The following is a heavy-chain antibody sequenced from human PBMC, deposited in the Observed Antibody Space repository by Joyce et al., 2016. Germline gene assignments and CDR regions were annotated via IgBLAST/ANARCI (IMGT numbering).Heavy chain of an antibody. CDR2: IVPMSATT. CDR1: GDIFNAYG. D-gene: IGHD3-3*01. Sequence: QVQLEQSGAEVKKPGSSVKFSCKTSGDIFNAYGINWVRQAPGQGLEWLGGIVPMSATTDYEQKFRGRLTISAHEPTRTVYMELSSLRSDDTGTYYCARGRGDDFWSGYYGAIDYWGQGTLVSVSS. J-gene: IGHJ4*02. CDR3: ARGRGDDFWSGYYGAIDY. V-gene: IGHV1-69*01.